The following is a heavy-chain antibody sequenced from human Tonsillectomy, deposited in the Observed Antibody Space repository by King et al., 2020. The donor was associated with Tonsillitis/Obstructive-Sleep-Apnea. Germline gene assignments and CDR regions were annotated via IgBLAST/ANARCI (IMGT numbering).Heavy chain of an antibody. J-gene: IGHJ4*02. CDR2: IITILGIA. V-gene: IGHV1-69*04. D-gene: IGHD2-2*01. Sequence: QLVQSGAEVKKPGSSVKVSCKASGGTFSSYAISWVRQAPGQGLEWMGRIITILGIANYAQKFQGRVTITADKSTSTAYMELSSLRSEDTAVYYCARDLEDIVLVPAATEDYWGQGTLVTVSS. CDR3: ARDLEDIVLVPAATEDY. CDR1: GGTFSSYA.